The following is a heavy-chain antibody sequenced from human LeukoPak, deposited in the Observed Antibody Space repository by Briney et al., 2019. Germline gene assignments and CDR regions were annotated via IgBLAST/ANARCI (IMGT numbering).Heavy chain of an antibody. CDR1: GFTFSDYY. J-gene: IGHJ3*02. D-gene: IGHD6-13*01. CDR3: ARKSYSSSWFAFDI. Sequence: PGGSLRLSCAASGFTFSDYYMSWIRQAPGKGLEWVSYISSSGSTIYYADSVKGRFTISRDNAKNSLYLQMNSLRAEDTAVYYCARKSYSSSWFAFDIWGQGTMVTVSS. V-gene: IGHV3-11*01. CDR2: ISSSGSTI.